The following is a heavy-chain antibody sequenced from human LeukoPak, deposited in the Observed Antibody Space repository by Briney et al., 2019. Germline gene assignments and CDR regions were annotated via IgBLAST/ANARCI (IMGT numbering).Heavy chain of an antibody. CDR3: ARVFRTIFGVVIIPHAFDI. Sequence: GGSLRLSCAASGFTFGSYSMNWVRQAPGKGLEWVSSISSSSSYIYYADSVKGRFTISRDNAKNSLYLQMNSLRAEDTAVYYCARVFRTIFGVVIIPHAFDIWGQGTMVTVSS. CDR1: GFTFGSYS. D-gene: IGHD3-3*01. CDR2: ISSSSSYI. J-gene: IGHJ3*02. V-gene: IGHV3-21*01.